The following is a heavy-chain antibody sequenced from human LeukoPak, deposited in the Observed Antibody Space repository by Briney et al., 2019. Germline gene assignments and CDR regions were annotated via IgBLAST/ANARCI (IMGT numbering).Heavy chain of an antibody. CDR2: IHRSGSP. D-gene: IGHD1-14*01. V-gene: IGHV4-4*02. CDR3: AREILGGFNPGAY. Sequence: SETLSLTCTVSLDSTTSNFWSCVRQPPGKGLEWIGEIHRSGSPNYNPSLQSRVTISIDRSRNQIVLELSSVTAADTAVYYCAREILGGFNPGAYWGQETLVTVSS. CDR1: LDSTTSNF. J-gene: IGHJ4*02.